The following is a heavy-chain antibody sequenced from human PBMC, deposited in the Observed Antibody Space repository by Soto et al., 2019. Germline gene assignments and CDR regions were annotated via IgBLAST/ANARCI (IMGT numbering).Heavy chain of an antibody. CDR2: IYSGGST. V-gene: IGHV3-53*01. Sequence: EVQLVESGGGLIQPGGSLRLSCAASGFTFSSNDMNWVRQAPGKGLEWVSLIYSGGSTYYADSVKGRFTISRDKSKNTLYLQISILSAEDTAVYYCATRPLLPGAPWGQGTMVTVSS. D-gene: IGHD3-22*01. J-gene: IGHJ3*01. CDR3: ATRPLLPGAP. CDR1: GFTFSSND.